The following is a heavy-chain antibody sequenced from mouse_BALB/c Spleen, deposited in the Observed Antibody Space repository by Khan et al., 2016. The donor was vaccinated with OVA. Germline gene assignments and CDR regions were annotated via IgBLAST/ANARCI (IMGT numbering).Heavy chain of an antibody. CDR3: IRSVYYAYAYAMDY. Sequence: EVQLQESGPGLVKPSQSLSLTCTVTGYSITRDFAWNWVRQFPGNKLEWMGYISFSGSTSYDPSLKSRLSITRDTSKNQFFLQLNSVTTEDTATYYCIRSVYYAYAYAMDYWGQGISVTVSS. V-gene: IGHV3-2*02. D-gene: IGHD2-2*01. CDR2: ISFSGST. J-gene: IGHJ4*01. CDR1: GYSITRDFA.